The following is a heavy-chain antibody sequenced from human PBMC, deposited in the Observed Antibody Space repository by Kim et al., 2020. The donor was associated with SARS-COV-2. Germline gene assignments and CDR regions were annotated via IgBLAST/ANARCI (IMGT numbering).Heavy chain of an antibody. CDR1: GFTFDDYA. D-gene: IGHD3-10*01. CDR3: AKDFSSGSGSFYDS. J-gene: IGHJ4*02. V-gene: IGHV3-9*01. Sequence: GGSLRISCAASGFTFDDYAMHWVRQAPGKGLEWVAGLSWNSGSIAYADSVRGRFTISRDNAENSLFLQMNSLRPEDTALYYCAKDFSSGSGSFYDSWGQGTLVTVSS. CDR2: LSWNSGSI.